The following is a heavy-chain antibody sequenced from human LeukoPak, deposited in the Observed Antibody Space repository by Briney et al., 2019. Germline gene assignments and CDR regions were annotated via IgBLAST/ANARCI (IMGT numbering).Heavy chain of an antibody. CDR2: ISGSGGST. CDR3: AKDGVYCSSTSCYYAYYFDY. Sequence: GGSLRLSCAASGFTFSSYAMSWVRQAPGKGLEWVSAISGSGGSTYYADSVKGRFTISRDNSKNTLYLQMNSLRAEDTAVYYCAKDGVYCSSTSCYYAYYFDYWGQGTLVTVSS. V-gene: IGHV3-23*01. CDR1: GFTFSSYA. J-gene: IGHJ4*02. D-gene: IGHD2-2*01.